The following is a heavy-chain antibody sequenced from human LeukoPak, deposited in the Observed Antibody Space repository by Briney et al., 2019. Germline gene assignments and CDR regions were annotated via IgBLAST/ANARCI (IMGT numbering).Heavy chain of an antibody. Sequence: SGGSLRLSGAASGFTFSSYGMPWVGQPPGKGLGGVAVISYDGSNKYYADSVKGRFTISRDNSKNTLYLQMNSLRAEDTAVYYCANHPNDAIAGWGQGTLVTVSS. V-gene: IGHV3-30*18. CDR3: ANHPNDAIAG. CDR2: ISYDGSNK. J-gene: IGHJ4*02. CDR1: GFTFSSYG. D-gene: IGHD1-1*01.